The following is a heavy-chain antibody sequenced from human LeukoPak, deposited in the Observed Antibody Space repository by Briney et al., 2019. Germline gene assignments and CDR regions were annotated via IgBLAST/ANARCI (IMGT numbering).Heavy chain of an antibody. J-gene: IGHJ4*02. V-gene: IGHV4-39*01. D-gene: IGHD2-15*01. Sequence: PSETLSLTCTVSGGSISSSSYYWGWIRQPPGKGLEWIGSIYYSGSTYYNPSLKSRVTISVDTSKNQFSLKLSSVTAADTAVYYCARQTVVAATLDYWGQGTLVTVSS. CDR3: ARQTVVAATLDY. CDR1: GGSISSSSYY. CDR2: IYYSGST.